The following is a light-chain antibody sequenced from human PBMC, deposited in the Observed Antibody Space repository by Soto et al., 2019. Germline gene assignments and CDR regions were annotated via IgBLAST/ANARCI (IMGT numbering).Light chain of an antibody. CDR1: SSNIGRSS. CDR3: SAWDDSLNGLYV. V-gene: IGLV1-44*01. J-gene: IGLJ1*01. Sequence: QSLLTQAPSASGTPGQRVTISCSGSSSNIGRSSVNWYQHLPGTAPKLLIYSNDRRPSGVPERLSGSKSGTSASLAISGLQSEDEADYYCSAWDDSLNGLYVFGTGTKVTVL. CDR2: SND.